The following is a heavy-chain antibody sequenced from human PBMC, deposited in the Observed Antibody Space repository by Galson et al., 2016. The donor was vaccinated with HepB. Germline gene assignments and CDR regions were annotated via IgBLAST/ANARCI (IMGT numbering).Heavy chain of an antibody. D-gene: IGHD1-1*01. V-gene: IGHV3-23*01. Sequence: SLRLSCAASGFTFRDYGMTWVRQAPGKGLEVVSSISRSGDSTDYADSVKGRFTISRDNSKNTLSLQMNSLTADDTAVYYCARGNGRPGERGDYWGQGTLVTVSS. CDR2: ISRSGDST. CDR3: ARGNGRPGERGDY. J-gene: IGHJ4*02. CDR1: GFTFRDYG.